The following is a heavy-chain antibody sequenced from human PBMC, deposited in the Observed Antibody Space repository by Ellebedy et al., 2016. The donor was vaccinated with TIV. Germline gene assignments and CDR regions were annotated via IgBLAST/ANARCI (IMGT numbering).Heavy chain of an antibody. CDR2: IFYNGST. CDR1: GGSISSYY. V-gene: IGHV4-59*01. Sequence: MPSETLSLTCTVSGGSISSYYWSWIRQPPGKGLEWIGYIFYNGSTNYNPSLKSRITMSVDTSKNQFSLKLSSVTAADTAVYSCARDRNYGGNVGFDYWGQGTLVTVSS. CDR3: ARDRNYGGNVGFDY. D-gene: IGHD4-23*01. J-gene: IGHJ4*02.